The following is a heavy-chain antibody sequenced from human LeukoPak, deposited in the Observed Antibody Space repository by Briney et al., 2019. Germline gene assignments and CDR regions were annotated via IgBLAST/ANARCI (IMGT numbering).Heavy chain of an antibody. V-gene: IGHV3-23*01. J-gene: IGHJ4*02. Sequence: GGSLRLSCAASGFTFSSYTMNWVRQAPGKGLEWVSAISGSGGSTYYADSVKGRFTISRDNSKNTLYLQMNSLRAEDTAVYYCAKDPPLSSGWSSVGVGFDYWGQGTLVTVSS. D-gene: IGHD6-19*01. CDR2: ISGSGGST. CDR1: GFTFSSYT. CDR3: AKDPPLSSGWSSVGVGFDY.